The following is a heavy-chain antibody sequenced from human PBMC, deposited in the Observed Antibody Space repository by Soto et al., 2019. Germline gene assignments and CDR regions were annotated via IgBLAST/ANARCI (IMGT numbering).Heavy chain of an antibody. CDR1: GYTFTSYN. D-gene: IGHD3-10*01. V-gene: IGHV1-46*01. CDR2: INPRGFFT. Sequence: QVQLVQSGAEVKKPGASVKVSCKASGYTFTSYNIHWVRQAPGQGLEWVGMINPRGFFTTYAQKFRGRVTMTGDTSTSVVYMELTNLRSEETAMYYCAIAAGRFGELFWFDPWGQGTLVSVSS. CDR3: AIAAGRFGELFWFDP. J-gene: IGHJ5*02.